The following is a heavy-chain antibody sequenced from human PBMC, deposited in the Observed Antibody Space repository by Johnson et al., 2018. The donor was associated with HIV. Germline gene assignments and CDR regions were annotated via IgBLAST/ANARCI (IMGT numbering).Heavy chain of an antibody. J-gene: IGHJ3*01. D-gene: IGHD1-26*01. Sequence: VQLVESGGGGVQPGRSLRLSCAASGFTVSSYYMNWVRQAPGKGLEWVSVIYSGGRTSYADSVKGRFTISRDNAKHSLYLQMNSLRAEDTAVYYCARDRVGATAFDVWGQGTLVTVSS. CDR2: IYSGGRT. CDR3: ARDRVGATAFDV. V-gene: IGHV3-66*01. CDR1: GFTVSSYY.